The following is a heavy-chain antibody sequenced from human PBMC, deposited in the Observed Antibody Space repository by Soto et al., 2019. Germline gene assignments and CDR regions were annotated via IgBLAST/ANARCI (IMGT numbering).Heavy chain of an antibody. J-gene: IGHJ4*02. CDR3: ARDFKAPNDAWAFDY. V-gene: IGHV4-4*02. CDR1: GGSISSSDW. D-gene: IGHD3-16*01. CDR2: ICHSGNI. Sequence: QVQLQESGPGLVKPSGTLSLTCAVSGGSISSSDWWNWVRQPPGKGLEWIGEICHSGNINYNPSLKSRVTISIDKSKNQFSLKLTSVTAADTAVYYCARDFKAPNDAWAFDYWGQGTLVTVSS.